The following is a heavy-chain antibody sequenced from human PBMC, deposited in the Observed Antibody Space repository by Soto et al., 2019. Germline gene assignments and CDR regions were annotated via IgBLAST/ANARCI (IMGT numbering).Heavy chain of an antibody. D-gene: IGHD3-16*01. Sequence: EVQLVESGGGLVQPGRSLRLACAASGFTFDQYTMHWVRQAPGKGLEWVSSITWHSGTIGYADSVKGRFTISRDNAMNSLYLQMNSLRGEHTALYYCAKEMITFGDFNYYYMDVWGNGTTVTVSS. J-gene: IGHJ6*03. CDR2: ITWHSGTI. CDR1: GFTFDQYT. CDR3: AKEMITFGDFNYYYMDV. V-gene: IGHV3-9*01.